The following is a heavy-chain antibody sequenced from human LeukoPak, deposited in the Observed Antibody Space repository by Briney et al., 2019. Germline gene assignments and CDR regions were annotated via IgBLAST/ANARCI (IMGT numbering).Heavy chain of an antibody. CDR2: IWYDGSNK. CDR1: GFTFSSYG. V-gene: IGHV3-33*01. CDR3: ARDGSSGWYFDY. Sequence: GRSLRLSCAASGFTFSSYGMHWVRQAPGKGLEWVAVIWYDGSNKYYADSVKGRFTISRDNSKNTLYLQMNSLGAEDTAVYYRARDGSSGWYFDYWGQGTLVTVSS. D-gene: IGHD6-19*01. J-gene: IGHJ4*02.